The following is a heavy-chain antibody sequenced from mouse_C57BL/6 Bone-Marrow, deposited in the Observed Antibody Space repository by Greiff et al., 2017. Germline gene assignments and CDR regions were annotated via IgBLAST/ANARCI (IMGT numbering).Heavy chain of an antibody. CDR2: ISYDGSN. J-gene: IGHJ2*01. CDR1: GYSITSGYY. CDR3: ARDRGGGLLYDY. D-gene: IGHD2-1*01. V-gene: IGHV3-6*01. Sequence: ESGPGLVKPSQSLSLTCSVTGYSITSGYYWNWIRQFPGNKLEWMGYISYDGSNNYNPSLKNRISITRDTSKNQFFLKLNSVTTGDTAIYYCARDRGGGLLYDYWGQGTTLTVSA.